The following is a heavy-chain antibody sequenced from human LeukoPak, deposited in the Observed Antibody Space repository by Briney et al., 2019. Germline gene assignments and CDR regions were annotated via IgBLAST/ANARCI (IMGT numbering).Heavy chain of an antibody. D-gene: IGHD4-17*01. J-gene: IGHJ6*02. CDR3: ARGNDYGDYYYYYGMDV. V-gene: IGHV1-8*01. Sequence: GASVKVSCKASGYTFTSYDINWVRQATGQGLEWMGWMNPNSGNTGYAQKFQGRVTMSRNTSISTAYMELSSLRSEDTAVYYCARGNDYGDYYYYYGMDVWGQGTTVTVSS. CDR1: GYTFTSYD. CDR2: MNPNSGNT.